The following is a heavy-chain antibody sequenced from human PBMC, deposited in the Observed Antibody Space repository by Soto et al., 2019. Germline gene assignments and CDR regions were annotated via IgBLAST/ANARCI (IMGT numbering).Heavy chain of an antibody. J-gene: IGHJ3*02. CDR2: MNPNSGNT. D-gene: IGHD2-15*01. CDR3: ARGREDIVVVVAATAFDI. Sequence: GASVKVSCKASGYTFTSYDSNWVRQATGQGLEWMGWMNPNSGNTGYAQKFQGRVTMTRNTSISTAYMELSSLRSEDTAVYYCARGREDIVVVVAATAFDIWGQGTMVTVSS. CDR1: GYTFTSYD. V-gene: IGHV1-8*01.